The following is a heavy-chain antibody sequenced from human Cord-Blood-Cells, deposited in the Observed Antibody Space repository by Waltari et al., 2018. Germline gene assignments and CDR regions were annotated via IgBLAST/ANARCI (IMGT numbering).Heavy chain of an antibody. CDR2: ISYDGSNK. J-gene: IGHJ4*02. CDR1: GFTFSSSA. Sequence: QVQLVESGGGVVQPGRSLRLSCAASGFTFSSSAMHWVRQAPGKGLEWVAVISYDGSNKYYADSVKGRFTISRDNSKNTLYLQMNSLRAEDTAVYYCARDGGSSWYYYFDYWGQGTLVTVSS. D-gene: IGHD6-13*01. CDR3: ARDGGSSWYYYFDY. V-gene: IGHV3-30-3*01.